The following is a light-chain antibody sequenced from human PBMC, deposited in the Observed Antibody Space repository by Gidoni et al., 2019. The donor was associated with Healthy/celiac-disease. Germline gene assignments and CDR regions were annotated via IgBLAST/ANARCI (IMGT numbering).Light chain of an antibody. J-gene: IGKJ4*01. CDR2: AAS. CDR1: QSISSH. V-gene: IGKV1-39*01. Sequence: DIQVTQSPSSLSASVGDRVTITCRASQSISSHLNWYQQKPGKAPKLLIYAASSLQSGVPSRFSGSGTGTDITLTISSLQPEDFATYYCQQSYSTPRLTFGGXTKVEIK. CDR3: QQSYSTPRLT.